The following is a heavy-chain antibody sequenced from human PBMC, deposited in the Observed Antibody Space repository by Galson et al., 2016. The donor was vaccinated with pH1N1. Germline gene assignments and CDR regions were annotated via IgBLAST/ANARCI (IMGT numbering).Heavy chain of an antibody. CDR1: GYTFSKFW. J-gene: IGHJ6*02. CDR3: ARVSAEYDMDV. D-gene: IGHD1-26*01. CDR2: IYPGDSDT. Sequence: QSGAEVKKPGESLRISCEGSGYTFSKFWIAWVRQMPGKGLEWMGNIYPGDSDTKYSPSFEGQVTFSADKSISTAFLQRSSPKASDTSIYFCARVSAEYDMDVWGQGTKVIVS. V-gene: IGHV5-51*03.